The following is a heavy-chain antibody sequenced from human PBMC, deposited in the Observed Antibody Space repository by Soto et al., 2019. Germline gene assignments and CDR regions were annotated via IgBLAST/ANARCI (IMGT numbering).Heavy chain of an antibody. V-gene: IGHV4-30-2*01. D-gene: IGHD5-18*01. Sequence: SETLSLTCAVSGGSISSGGYSWSWVRQPPGKGLEWIGYIYHSGSTYYNPSLKSRVTISVDRSKNQFSLKLSSVTAADTAVYYCARDNGYSYGYTLDHWGQGTLVTVSS. CDR2: IYHSGST. CDR1: GGSISSGGYS. CDR3: ARDNGYSYGYTLDH. J-gene: IGHJ4*02.